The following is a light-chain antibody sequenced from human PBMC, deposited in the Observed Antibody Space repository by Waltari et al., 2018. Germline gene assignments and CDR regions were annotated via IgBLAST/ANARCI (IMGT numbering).Light chain of an antibody. V-gene: IGLV3-10*01. Sequence: SYELTQAPSVSVSPGQTARITCSGDELTKRTVFWYQQKSGQAPVLVSYEDNKRPSGIPERFSGSTSDTLATLTISGAQVDDESDFYCWSTDSSGYYGVFGGGTKLTVL. CDR3: WSTDSSGYYGV. CDR2: EDN. J-gene: IGLJ3*02. CDR1: ELTKRT.